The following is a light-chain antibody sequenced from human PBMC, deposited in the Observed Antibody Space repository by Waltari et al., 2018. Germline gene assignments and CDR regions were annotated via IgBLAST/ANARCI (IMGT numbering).Light chain of an antibody. CDR2: DTS. J-gene: IGKJ4*01. Sequence: EIVLTQSPATLSLSPGERATLSCRASQTVDSYLIWYQQRPGQAPMLLIYDTSDRATGIPARFSGSGSGTDYTLTISSLEPEDFAVYYCQQRRSWPLTFGGGTKVEIK. CDR1: QTVDSY. V-gene: IGKV3-11*01. CDR3: QQRRSWPLT.